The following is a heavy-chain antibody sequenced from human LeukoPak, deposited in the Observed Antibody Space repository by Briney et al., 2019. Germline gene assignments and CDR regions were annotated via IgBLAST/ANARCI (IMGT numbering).Heavy chain of an antibody. CDR2: INHSGST. D-gene: IGHD3-10*01. CDR1: GGSFSGYY. J-gene: IGHJ6*02. Sequence: SETLSLTCAVYGGSFSGYYWSWIRQPPGKGLEWNGEINHSGSTNYNPSLKSRVTISVDTSKNQFSLKLSSVTAADTAVYYCARGPPSLITMVRGLYGMDVWGQGTTVTVSS. V-gene: IGHV4-34*01. CDR3: ARGPPSLITMVRGLYGMDV.